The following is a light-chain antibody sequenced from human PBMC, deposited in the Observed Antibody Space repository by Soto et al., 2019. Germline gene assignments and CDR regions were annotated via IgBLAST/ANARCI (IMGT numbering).Light chain of an antibody. CDR1: SSDIGGYNY. J-gene: IGLJ1*01. CDR3: SSCAGNTSPDV. Sequence: QSALTQPPSASGSPGQSVTISCTGTSSDIGGYNYVSWYQHHPGKAPKLIIWEVSKRPSGVPDRFSGSKSGNTASLTVSGLQAEDEADYYCSSCAGNTSPDVFGTGTKLTVL. CDR2: EVS. V-gene: IGLV2-8*01.